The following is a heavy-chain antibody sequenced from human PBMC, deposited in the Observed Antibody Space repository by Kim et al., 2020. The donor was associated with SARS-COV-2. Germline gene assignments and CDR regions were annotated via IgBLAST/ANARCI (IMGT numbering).Heavy chain of an antibody. Sequence: ADSVKGRFTISRDKSKNTLYLQMNSLRAEDTAVYYCARDSIAAAGALLSYWGQGTLVTVSS. J-gene: IGHJ4*02. D-gene: IGHD6-13*01. V-gene: IGHV3-30*01. CDR3: ARDSIAAAGALLSY.